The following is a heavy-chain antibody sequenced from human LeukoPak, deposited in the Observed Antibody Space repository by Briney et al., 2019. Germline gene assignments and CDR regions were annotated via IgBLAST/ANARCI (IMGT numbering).Heavy chain of an antibody. CDR2: IQYDGSNK. V-gene: IGHV3-30*02. Sequence: PGGSLRLSCAASGFTFSNYGMHWVRQAPGKGLEWVAFIQYDGSNKYYVDSVKGRFTISRDNSKNTLYLQMNSLRAEDTAVYYCARDRTTVLRFLEGSFDYWGQGTLVTVSS. J-gene: IGHJ4*02. D-gene: IGHD3-3*01. CDR1: GFTFSNYG. CDR3: ARDRTTVLRFLEGSFDY.